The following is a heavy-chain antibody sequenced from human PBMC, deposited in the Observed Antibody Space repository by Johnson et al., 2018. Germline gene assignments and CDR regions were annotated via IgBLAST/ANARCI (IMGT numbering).Heavy chain of an antibody. V-gene: IGHV3-9*01. CDR3: AKANSVRSAYSDV. CDR2: ISWNSVTI. CDR1: GFTFDDYA. Sequence: EVQLVESGGGLVQPGKSLRLSCAASGFTFDDYAMHWVRQGSGKGLEWVSGISWNSVTIHYADSVKGRFTISRDNAKNSLYLQMNSQRPEDTALYYGAKANSVRSAYSDVGGKGTTGNGSS. J-gene: IGHJ6*03. D-gene: IGHD5/OR15-5a*01.